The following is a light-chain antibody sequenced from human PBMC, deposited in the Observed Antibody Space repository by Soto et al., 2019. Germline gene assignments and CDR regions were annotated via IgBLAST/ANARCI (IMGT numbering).Light chain of an antibody. J-gene: IGKJ1*01. Sequence: NQMTLSASSVSASVKDRVTITCRASQSISSWLAWYQQKPGKAPKLLIYAASTLESGVPSRFSGSGFGTDFTLTISCLQSEDFATYYCQQYYSYPLTFGQGTKVDIK. CDR3: QQYYSYPLT. V-gene: IGKV1-8*01. CDR1: QSISSW. CDR2: AAS.